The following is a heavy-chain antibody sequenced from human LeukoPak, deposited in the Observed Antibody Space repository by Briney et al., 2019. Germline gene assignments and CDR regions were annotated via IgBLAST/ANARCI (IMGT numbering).Heavy chain of an antibody. V-gene: IGHV4-4*07. CDR3: SRGGANDL. CDR1: GGSISSDY. J-gene: IGHJ5*02. D-gene: IGHD4/OR15-4a*01. Sequence: SETLSLTCTVSGGSISSDYWSWIRQPAGKGLEWIGRIFTSGSTCYNPSLKSRVTMSLDTSKNQFSLKLSSVTAADTAVYFCSRGGANDLWGQGTLVTVSS. CDR2: IFTSGST.